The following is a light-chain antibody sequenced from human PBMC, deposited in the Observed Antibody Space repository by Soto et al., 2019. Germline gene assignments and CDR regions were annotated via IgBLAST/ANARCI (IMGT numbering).Light chain of an antibody. V-gene: IGKV1-39*01. J-gene: IGKJ4*01. CDR3: QQSYSTPFT. Sequence: DIQMTPSPSSLSASVGDRVTITCRASQSISSYLNWYQQKPGKAPKILIYAASSLQSGVPSRFSGSGSGTDFTLTISSLQPEDFATYYCQQSYSTPFTFGGGTKVEIK. CDR1: QSISSY. CDR2: AAS.